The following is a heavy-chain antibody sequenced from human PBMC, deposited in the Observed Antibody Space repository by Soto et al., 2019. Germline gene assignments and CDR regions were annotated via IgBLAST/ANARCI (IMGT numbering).Heavy chain of an antibody. CDR3: AKGPYGPGGIDD. V-gene: IGHV3-23*01. J-gene: IGHJ4*02. D-gene: IGHD3-10*01. Sequence: GGSLRLSCAVSGFTFSSYAMSWVRQAPGKGLEWVSAISGSGGSTYYAESVKGRFTFSRDNSKNTLYLQMNSLGAEDTAVYYCAKGPYGPGGIDDWGQGTLVTVSS. CDR1: GFTFSSYA. CDR2: ISGSGGST.